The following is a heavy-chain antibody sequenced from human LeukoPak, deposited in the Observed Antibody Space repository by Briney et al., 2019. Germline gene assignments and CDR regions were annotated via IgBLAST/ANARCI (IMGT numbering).Heavy chain of an antibody. CDR3: ARRTGTTVWFWFDP. Sequence: ASVKVSCKASGGTFSSYAISWVRQAPRQGLEWMGKIIPIFGTANYAQKFQGRVTITADESTSTAYMELSSLRSEDTAVYYCARRTGTTVWFWFDPWGQGTLVTVSS. CDR1: GGTFSSYA. CDR2: IIPIFGTA. V-gene: IGHV1-69*15. D-gene: IGHD1-1*01. J-gene: IGHJ5*02.